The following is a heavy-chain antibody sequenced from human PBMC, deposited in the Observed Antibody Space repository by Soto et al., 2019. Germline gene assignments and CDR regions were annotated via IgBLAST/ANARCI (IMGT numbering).Heavy chain of an antibody. CDR1: GYTFTSYY. V-gene: IGHV1-46*01. CDR2: INPSGGST. Sequence: GASVKVSCKASGYTFTSYYMHWVRQAPGQGLEWMGIINPSGGSTSYAQKFQGRVTMTRDTSTSTVYMELSSLRSEDTAVYYCARDRGGGSSYLYYFDYWGQGTLVTVSS. D-gene: IGHD6-6*01. J-gene: IGHJ4*02. CDR3: ARDRGGGSSYLYYFDY.